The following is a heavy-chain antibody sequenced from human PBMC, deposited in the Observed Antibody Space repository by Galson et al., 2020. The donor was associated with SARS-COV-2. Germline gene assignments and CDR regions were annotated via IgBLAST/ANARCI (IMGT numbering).Heavy chain of an antibody. CDR3: AKYGPALGYMDV. J-gene: IGHJ6*03. D-gene: IGHD4-17*01. V-gene: IGHV1-18*01. CDR1: GYTFITHG. Sequence: ASVKVSCKASGYTFITHGINWVRQAPGQGLEWMGGISGYNGKANYAQKFYDRVTMTTDTSTSTAYMELRSLRSDDTAVYYCAKYGPALGYMDVWGKGTAVTVSS. CDR2: ISGYNGKA.